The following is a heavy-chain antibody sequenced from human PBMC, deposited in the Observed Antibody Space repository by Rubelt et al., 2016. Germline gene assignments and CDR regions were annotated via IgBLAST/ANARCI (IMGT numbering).Heavy chain of an antibody. Sequence: PGEGLEWIGIMSYSGNTNYNPSLKSRVTISVDTSKNQFSLKLSSVTAADTAVYYCATRYCGGGSCYFYPEYHLDYWGQGTLVTVSS. CDR2: MSYSGNT. V-gene: IGHV4-59*12. J-gene: IGHJ4*02. D-gene: IGHD2-15*01. CDR3: ATRYCGGGSCYFYPEYHLDY.